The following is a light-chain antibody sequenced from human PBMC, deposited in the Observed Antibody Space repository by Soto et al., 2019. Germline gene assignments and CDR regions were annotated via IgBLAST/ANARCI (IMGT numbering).Light chain of an antibody. V-gene: IGKV1-5*01. J-gene: IGKJ1*01. Sequence: DIQMTQSPSTLSASVGDRVTITCRASQSISSWLAWYQQKPGKAPKVLIYDASSLESGVPSRFSGSGSGTEFSLTISSLQPDDFATYYCQQYNHYWTFGQGTK. CDR3: QQYNHYWT. CDR1: QSISSW. CDR2: DAS.